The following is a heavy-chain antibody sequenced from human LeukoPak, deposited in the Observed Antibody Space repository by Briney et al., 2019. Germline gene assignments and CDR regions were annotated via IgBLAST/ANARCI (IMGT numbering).Heavy chain of an antibody. CDR3: ARSGDYMDV. J-gene: IGHJ6*03. Sequence: GGSLRLSCAVSGFTFDDYAMHWVRQVPGKSLEWVSGINWNSDSIGYADSVKGRFTTSRDNAKNSLYLQMNSLRAEDTAVYYCARSGDYMDVWGKGTTVTVSS. CDR2: INWNSDSI. V-gene: IGHV3-9*01. CDR1: GFTFDDYA. D-gene: IGHD7-27*01.